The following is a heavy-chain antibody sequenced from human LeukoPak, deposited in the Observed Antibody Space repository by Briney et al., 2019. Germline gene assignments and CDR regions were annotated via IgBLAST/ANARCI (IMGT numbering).Heavy chain of an antibody. CDR3: ARDQGSYTDYEVDY. V-gene: IGHV3-21*01. CDR1: GFSFNRYS. D-gene: IGHD5-12*01. CDR2: ISSSGTFI. Sequence: GGSLRLSCVTPGFSFNRYSMNWVRQAPGKGLEWVSFISSSGTFIYYEDSVKGRFIITRDNAKKSMFLQLNSLRPEDTGVCYCARDQGSYTDYEVDYWGQGTLVTVSS. J-gene: IGHJ4*02.